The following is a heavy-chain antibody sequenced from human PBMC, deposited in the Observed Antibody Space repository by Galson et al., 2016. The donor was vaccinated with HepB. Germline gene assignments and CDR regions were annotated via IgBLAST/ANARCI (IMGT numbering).Heavy chain of an antibody. J-gene: IGHJ4*02. D-gene: IGHD2-15*01. V-gene: IGHV4-31*09. CDR2: IYYSGSP. CDR1: GCSISSAGYY. Sequence: TLSLTCTVSGCSISSAGYYWSWIRQHPGKGLEWIGYIYYSGSPYYNPSLKSRVNISVDKSKNQFSLKLSSVTAADTAVYYCAGFDLGGCGTGICSQWGQGTLVTVSA. CDR3: AGFDLGGCGTGICSQ.